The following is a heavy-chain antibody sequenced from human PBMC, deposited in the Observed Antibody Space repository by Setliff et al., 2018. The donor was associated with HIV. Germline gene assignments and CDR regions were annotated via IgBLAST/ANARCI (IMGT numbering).Heavy chain of an antibody. CDR1: GFNIEEYA. Sequence: LRLSCVASGFNIEEYAMAWVRQVPGKGLEWVSSVSWNSVKIDYADSVRGRFTVSRDNAKNSVYLQMDSLRPEDTAFYYCAKDGPHDRSGRYYSALDSWGQGTLVTVSS. D-gene: IGHD3-22*01. V-gene: IGHV3-9*01. CDR3: AKDGPHDRSGRYYSALDS. CDR2: VSWNSVKI. J-gene: IGHJ4*02.